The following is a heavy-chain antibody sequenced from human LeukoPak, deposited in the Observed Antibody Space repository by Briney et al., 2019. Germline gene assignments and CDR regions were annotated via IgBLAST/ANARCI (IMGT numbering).Heavy chain of an antibody. CDR3: ARDNDYGDYPYDL. CDR2: IRSSGSTI. CDR1: GFTFSDYY. Sequence: GGSLRLSYAASGFTFSDYYMSWIRQAPGKGLEWVSYIRSSGSTIYYADSVKGRFTISRDNAKNSLYLQMNSLRAEDTAVYYCARDNDYGDYPYDLWGRGTLVTVSS. J-gene: IGHJ2*01. V-gene: IGHV3-11*01. D-gene: IGHD4-17*01.